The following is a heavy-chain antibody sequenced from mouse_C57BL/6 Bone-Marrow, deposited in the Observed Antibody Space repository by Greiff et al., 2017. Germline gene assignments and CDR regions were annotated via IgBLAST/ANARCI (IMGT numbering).Heavy chain of an antibody. CDR2: IDPETGGT. J-gene: IGHJ3*01. CDR1: GYTFTDYE. CDR3: TCIYYGKAAWFAY. V-gene: IGHV1-15*01. D-gene: IGHD2-1*01. Sequence: QVQLQQSGAELVRPGASVTLSCKASGYTFTDYEMHWVKQTPVHGLEWIGAIDPETGGTAYNQKFKGKAILTADKSSSPAYMELRSLTSEDSAVYYCTCIYYGKAAWFAYWGQGTLVTVSA.